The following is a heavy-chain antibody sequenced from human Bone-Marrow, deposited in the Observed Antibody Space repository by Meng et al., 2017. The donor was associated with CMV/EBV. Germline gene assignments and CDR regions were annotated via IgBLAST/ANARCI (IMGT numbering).Heavy chain of an antibody. Sequence: GSLRLSCAASGFTFSSYDMHWVRQATGKGLEWVSAIGTAGDTYYPGSVKGRFTISRENAKNSLYLQMNSLRAGDTAVYYCARSVPGATGGYYFDYWGQGTLVTVSS. D-gene: IGHD1-26*01. CDR1: GFTFSSYD. CDR3: ARSVPGATGGYYFDY. J-gene: IGHJ4*02. CDR2: IGTAGDT. V-gene: IGHV3-13*01.